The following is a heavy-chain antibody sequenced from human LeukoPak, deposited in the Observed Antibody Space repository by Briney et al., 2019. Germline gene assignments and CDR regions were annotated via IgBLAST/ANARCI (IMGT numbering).Heavy chain of an antibody. CDR3: ARRRDSSYWYFDL. CDR1: GVSISSSDYY. Sequence: SETLSLTCTVSGVSISSSDYYWGWIRQPPGKVLEWIGSIYFSGSTYYNPSLKSRVTISLDTSKNQFSLKLTSVTAADTAVYYCARRRDSSYWYFDLWGRGTLVTVSS. J-gene: IGHJ2*01. D-gene: IGHD4-11*01. V-gene: IGHV4-39*01. CDR2: IYFSGST.